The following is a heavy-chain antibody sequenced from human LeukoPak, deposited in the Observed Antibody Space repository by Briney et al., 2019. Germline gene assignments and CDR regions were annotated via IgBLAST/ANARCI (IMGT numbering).Heavy chain of an antibody. Sequence: SETLSLTCTVSGGSISSSSYYWAGIRQPPGKGLEWIATIYHSGSTYYNPSLKSRVTISVDTSKNQFSLKLSSVTAADTAVHYCARGLQQLGYDAFDIWGQGTMVTVSS. CDR3: ARGLQQLGYDAFDI. D-gene: IGHD6-13*01. CDR1: GGSISSSSYY. J-gene: IGHJ3*02. V-gene: IGHV4-39*07. CDR2: IYHSGST.